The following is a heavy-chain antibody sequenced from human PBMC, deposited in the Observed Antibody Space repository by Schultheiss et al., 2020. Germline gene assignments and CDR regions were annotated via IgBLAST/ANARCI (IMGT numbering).Heavy chain of an antibody. CDR3: ARDRLSVLWFRELWMSAFDI. CDR2: IGTAGDT. J-gene: IGHJ3*02. D-gene: IGHD3-10*01. CDR1: GFTFSSYD. V-gene: IGHV3-13*01. Sequence: GGSLRLSCAASGFTFSSYDMHWVRQATGKGLEWVSAIGTAGDTYYPGSVKGRFTISRENAKNSLYLQMNSLRAGDTAVYYCARDRLSVLWFRELWMSAFDIWGQGTMVTVSS.